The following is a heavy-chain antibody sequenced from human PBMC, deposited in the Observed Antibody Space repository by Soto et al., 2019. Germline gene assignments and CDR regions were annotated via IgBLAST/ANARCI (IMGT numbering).Heavy chain of an antibody. CDR2: IYHSGST. V-gene: IGHV4-4*02. CDR1: SGSISSSNW. CDR3: ARKLRFLEEYNWFDP. J-gene: IGHJ5*02. D-gene: IGHD3-3*01. Sequence: SETLSLTCAVSSGSISSSNWWSWVRQPPGKGLEWIGEIYHSGSTNYNPSLKSRVTISVDKSKNQFSLKLSSVTAADTAVYYCARKLRFLEEYNWFDPWGQGTLVTVSS.